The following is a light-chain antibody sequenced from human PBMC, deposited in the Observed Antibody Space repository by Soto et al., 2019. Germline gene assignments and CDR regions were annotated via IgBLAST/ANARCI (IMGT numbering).Light chain of an antibody. V-gene: IGLV7-46*01. CDR3: LLSYSGALYV. J-gene: IGLJ1*01. CDR1: TGAVTSGHY. CDR2: DTS. Sequence: QAVVTQEPSLTASPGGTVTLTCGSSTGAVTSGHYPYWFQQKPGQAPRTLIYDTSNKHSWTPARFSGSLLGGKAALTLSGAQPEDEAEYYCLLSYSGALYVFETGTKVTVL.